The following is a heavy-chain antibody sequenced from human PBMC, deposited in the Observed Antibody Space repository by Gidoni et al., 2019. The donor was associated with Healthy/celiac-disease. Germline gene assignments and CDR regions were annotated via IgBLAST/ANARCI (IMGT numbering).Heavy chain of an antibody. CDR2: ISSSSSTI. Sequence: EVQLVESGGGLVKPGGSLRLSCAASGFTFSSYSMNWVRQAPGKGLEWVSYISSSSSTIYYADSVKGRFTISRDNAKNSLYLQMHSLRDEDTAVYYCARDYYSNYEAFGYWGQGTLVTVSS. V-gene: IGHV3-48*02. J-gene: IGHJ4*02. CDR3: ARDYYSNYEAFGY. CDR1: GFTFSSYS. D-gene: IGHD4-4*01.